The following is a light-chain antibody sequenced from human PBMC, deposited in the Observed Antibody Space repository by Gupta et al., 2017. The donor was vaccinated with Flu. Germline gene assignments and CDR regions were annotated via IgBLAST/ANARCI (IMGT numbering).Light chain of an antibody. CDR2: GAS. V-gene: IGKV1-39*01. CDR1: QGISTY. J-gene: IGKJ5*01. CDR3: QQTDKSPLT. Sequence: DIQLTQSPSSLSASVGDRVTITCRASQGISTYLNWYRQKPGRAPEVLIYGASSLQGGVPSRFSGSGSGTDFTLTISRLQTEDFATCYCQQTDKSPLTFGQGTRLEIK.